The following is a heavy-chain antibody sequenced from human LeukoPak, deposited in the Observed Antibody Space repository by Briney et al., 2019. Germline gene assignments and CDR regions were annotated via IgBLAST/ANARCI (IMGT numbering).Heavy chain of an antibody. J-gene: IGHJ6*02. CDR3: AKDIHSADYYYNGLDV. Sequence: GGSLRLSCAASGFTFDDYAIHWVRQAPGKGLEWVSGISWNSGSIGYADSVKGRFTISRDNAKNSLYLQMNSLRAEDTALYYCAKDIHSADYYYNGLDVWGLGTTVTVSS. V-gene: IGHV3-9*01. CDR2: ISWNSGSI. CDR1: GFTFDDYA.